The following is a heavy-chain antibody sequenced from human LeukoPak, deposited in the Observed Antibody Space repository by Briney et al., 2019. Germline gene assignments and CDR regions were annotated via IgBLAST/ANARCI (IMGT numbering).Heavy chain of an antibody. CDR3: ARGRPIMITFGGVCYFDY. J-gene: IGHJ4*02. Sequence: PGGSLRLSCTASGFTFGDYAMGWVRQAPGKGLEWVANIKQDGSEKYYVDSVKGRFTISRDNAKNSLYLQMNSLRAEDTAVYYCARGRPIMITFGGVCYFDYWGQGTLVTVSS. V-gene: IGHV3-7*01. CDR2: IKQDGSEK. CDR1: GFTFGDYA. D-gene: IGHD3-16*01.